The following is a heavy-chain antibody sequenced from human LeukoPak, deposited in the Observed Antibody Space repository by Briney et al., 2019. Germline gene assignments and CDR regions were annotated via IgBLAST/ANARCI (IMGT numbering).Heavy chain of an antibody. V-gene: IGHV5-51*01. CDR3: ARAKKQLERRKPPGYYYYMDV. J-gene: IGHJ6*03. Sequence: KTGESLKISCKGSGYSFTSYWIGWVRQMPGKGLEWMGIIYPGDSDTRYSPSFQGQVTISADKSISTAYLQWSSLRSEDTAVYYCARAKKQLERRKPPGYYYYMDVWGKGTTVTVSS. CDR2: IYPGDSDT. CDR1: GYSFTSYW. D-gene: IGHD1-1*01.